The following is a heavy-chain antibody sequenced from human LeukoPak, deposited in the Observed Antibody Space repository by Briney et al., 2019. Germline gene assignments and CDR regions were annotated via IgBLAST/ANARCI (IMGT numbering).Heavy chain of an antibody. CDR3: ARDESEYAVAGTSFDY. D-gene: IGHD6-19*01. CDR1: GFTFSDHY. CDR2: ISISGETS. J-gene: IGHJ4*02. Sequence: PGGSLRLSCAASGFTFSDHYMSWIRQAPGKGLEWLSHISISGETSYNADSVKGRFTISRDNAKNSLYLQMNSLRAEDTAVYYCARDESEYAVAGTSFDYWGQGTLVTVSS. V-gene: IGHV3-11*01.